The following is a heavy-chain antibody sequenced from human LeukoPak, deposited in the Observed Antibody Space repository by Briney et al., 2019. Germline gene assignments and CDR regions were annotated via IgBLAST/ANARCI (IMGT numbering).Heavy chain of an antibody. D-gene: IGHD5-12*01. J-gene: IGHJ4*02. CDR2: ISGSGGST. CDR1: GFTFSSYA. Sequence: GSLRLSCAASGFTFSSYAMSWVRQAPGKGLEWVSAISGSGGSTYYADSVKGRFTISRDNSKNTLYLQMNSLRAEDTAVYYCAKVRDIVATRPRNYYFDYWGQGTLVTVSS. V-gene: IGHV3-23*01. CDR3: AKVRDIVATRPRNYYFDY.